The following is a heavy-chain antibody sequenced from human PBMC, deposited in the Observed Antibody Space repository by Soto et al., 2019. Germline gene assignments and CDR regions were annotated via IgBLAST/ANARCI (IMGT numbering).Heavy chain of an antibody. D-gene: IGHD3-22*01. J-gene: IGHJ5*02. CDR3: ARLPPSITMIVGDFDWFDP. Sequence: GESLKISCKGSGYSFTSYWIGWVRQMPGKGLEWMGIIYPGDSDTRYSPSFQGQVTISADKSISTAYLQWSSLKASDTAMYYCARLPPSITMIVGDFDWFDPWGQGTLVTVYS. CDR1: GYSFTSYW. CDR2: IYPGDSDT. V-gene: IGHV5-51*01.